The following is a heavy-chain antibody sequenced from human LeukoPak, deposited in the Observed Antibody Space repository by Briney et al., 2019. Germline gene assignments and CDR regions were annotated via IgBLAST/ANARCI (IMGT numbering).Heavy chain of an antibody. CDR2: VYYSGST. CDR1: GGSITCSSYY. J-gene: IGHJ4*02. CDR3: ARVRGYSSSWCNY. V-gene: IGHV4-39*07. D-gene: IGHD6-13*01. Sequence: SETLSLTCTVSGGSITCSSYYWGWIRQPPGKGLEWIGSVYYSGSTYYNPSLQSRVTISVDTSKNQFSLKLSSVTAADTAVYYCARVRGYSSSWCNYWGQGTLVTVSS.